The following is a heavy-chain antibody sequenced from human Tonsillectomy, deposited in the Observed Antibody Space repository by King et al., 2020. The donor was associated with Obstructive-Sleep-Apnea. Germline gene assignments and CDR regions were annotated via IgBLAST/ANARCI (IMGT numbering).Heavy chain of an antibody. J-gene: IGHJ4*02. V-gene: IGHV3-15*01. Sequence: VQLVESGGGLVKPGGSLRVSCVVSGFTFSNAWMSWVLHAPGKGLEWVGRIKSEIDGEQTDYAAPVQGRFTILRDDSKNTLILQMNSLKTEDTAVYYCIRRPEYWGQGTLVIVSS. CDR2: IKSEIDGEQT. CDR3: IRRPEY. CDR1: GFTFSNAW. D-gene: IGHD1-14*01.